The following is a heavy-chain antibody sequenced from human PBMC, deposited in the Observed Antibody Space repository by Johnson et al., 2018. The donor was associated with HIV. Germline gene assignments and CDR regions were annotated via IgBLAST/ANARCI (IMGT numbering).Heavy chain of an antibody. Sequence: VQLVESGGDLVQPGGSLRLSCVGSGFTFSTNWMHWVRQAPGKGLVWVARINSDGRSTSYADSVKGRFTISRDNAKNTLYLQMDSLGAEDTAVYYCARVQLFAYDVFNIWGQGTMVTVSS. V-gene: IGHV3-74*01. CDR1: GFTFSTNW. CDR2: INSDGRST. D-gene: IGHD3-10*01. CDR3: ARVQLFAYDVFNI. J-gene: IGHJ3*02.